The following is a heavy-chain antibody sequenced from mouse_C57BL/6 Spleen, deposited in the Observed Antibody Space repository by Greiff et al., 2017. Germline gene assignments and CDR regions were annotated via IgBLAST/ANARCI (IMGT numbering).Heavy chain of an antibody. J-gene: IGHJ3*01. Sequence: QVQLQQPGAELVKPGASVKLSCKASGYTFTSYWMQWVKQRPGQGLEWIGEIDPSDSYTNYNQKFKGKATLTVDTSSSTAYMQLSSLTSEDAAVYYCAEGGHGFAYWGQGTLVTVSA. CDR3: AEGGHGFAY. CDR1: GYTFTSYW. D-gene: IGHD3-1*01. V-gene: IGHV1-50*01. CDR2: IDPSDSYT.